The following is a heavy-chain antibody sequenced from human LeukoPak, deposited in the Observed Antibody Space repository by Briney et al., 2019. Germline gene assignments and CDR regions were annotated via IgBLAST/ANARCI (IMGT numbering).Heavy chain of an antibody. J-gene: IGHJ5*02. D-gene: IGHD3-22*01. V-gene: IGHV1-69*06. Sequence: ASVKVSCKASGGTFSSYAISWVRQAPVQGLEWMGGIIPIFGTANYAQKFQGRVTITADKSTSTAYMELSSLRSEDTAVYYCAREGPTYYYDSSGYYLSWFDPWGQGTLVTVSS. CDR1: GGTFSSYA. CDR3: AREGPTYYYDSSGYYLSWFDP. CDR2: IIPIFGTA.